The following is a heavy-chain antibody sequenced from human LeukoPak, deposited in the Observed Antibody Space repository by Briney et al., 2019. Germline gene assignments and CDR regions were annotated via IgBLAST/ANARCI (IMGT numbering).Heavy chain of an antibody. CDR1: GFTFTSFY. V-gene: IGHV1-69*06. J-gene: IGHJ4*02. CDR2: IIPIFGTA. CDR3: ARMGRPYYYDSSGYYSY. D-gene: IGHD3-22*01. Sequence: ASVKVSCKASGFTFTSFYMHWVRQAPGQGLEWMGGIIPIFGTANYAQKFQGRVTITADKSTSTAYMELSSLRSEDTAVYYCARMGRPYYYDSSGYYSYWGQGTLVTVSS.